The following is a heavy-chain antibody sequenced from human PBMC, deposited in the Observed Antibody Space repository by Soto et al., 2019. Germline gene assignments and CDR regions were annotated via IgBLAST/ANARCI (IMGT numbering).Heavy chain of an antibody. CDR1: GGTFSSYA. CDR3: ARGGVDYGDYKSYYYYYMDV. Sequence: SVKVSCKASGGTFSSYAISWVRQAPGQGLEWMGGIIPIFGTANYAQKFQGRVTITADESTSTAYMELSSLRSEGTAVYYCARGGVDYGDYKSYYYYYMDVWGKGTTVTVSS. D-gene: IGHD4-17*01. J-gene: IGHJ6*03. CDR2: IIPIFGTA. V-gene: IGHV1-69*13.